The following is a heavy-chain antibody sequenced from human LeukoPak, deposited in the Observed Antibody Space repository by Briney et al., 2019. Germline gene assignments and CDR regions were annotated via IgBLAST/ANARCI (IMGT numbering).Heavy chain of an antibody. CDR1: GGSISSYY. J-gene: IGHJ4*02. V-gene: IGHV4-59*12. CDR2: IYYSGST. CDR3: ARDRGTWNDDGFDY. D-gene: IGHD1-1*01. Sequence: SETLSLTCTVSGGSISSYYWSWIRQPPGKGLEWIGYIYYSGSTNYNPSLKSRVTMSVDTSKNQFSLKLSSVTAADTAVYYCARDRGTWNDDGFDYWGQGTLVTVSS.